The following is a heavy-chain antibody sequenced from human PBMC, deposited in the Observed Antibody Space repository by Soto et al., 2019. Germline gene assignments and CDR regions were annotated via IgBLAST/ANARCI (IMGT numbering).Heavy chain of an antibody. Sequence: GGSLRLSCAASGFTFSDYYMSWIRQAPGKGLEWVSYISSSGSTIYYADSVKGRFTISRDNAKNSLYLQMNSLRAEDTAVYYCARRVYCSGGSCYVLEDGYMDVWGKGTTVTVSS. CDR1: GFTFSDYY. CDR2: ISSSGSTI. CDR3: ARRVYCSGGSCYVLEDGYMDV. V-gene: IGHV3-11*01. D-gene: IGHD2-15*01. J-gene: IGHJ6*03.